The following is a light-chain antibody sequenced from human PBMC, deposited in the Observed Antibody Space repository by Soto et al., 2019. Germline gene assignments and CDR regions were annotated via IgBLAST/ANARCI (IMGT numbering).Light chain of an antibody. V-gene: IGKV1-5*01. J-gene: IGKJ4*01. CDR2: DAS. CDR1: QSISSW. Sequence: DIQMTQSPSTLSASVGDRVTITCRASQSISSWLAWYQQKPGKAPKLLIYDASSLESGVPSRFSGSGSGTEFTLTISSLQPDDFATYYCQQTYISPPTFGGGTKVEIK. CDR3: QQTYISPPT.